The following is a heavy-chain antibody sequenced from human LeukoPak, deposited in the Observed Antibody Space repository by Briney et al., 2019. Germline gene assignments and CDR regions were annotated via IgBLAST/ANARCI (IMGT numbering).Heavy chain of an antibody. Sequence: SETLSLTCAVYGGSFSGFYWGWIRQPPGKGLEWIASIYHSGSTQYNLSLKSRVTISVDTSKNQLSLKLSSVTAADTAVYYCARRLAPADCWGQGTLVTVSS. D-gene: IGHD3-16*01. CDR1: GGSFSGFY. CDR2: IYHSGST. V-gene: IGHV4-38-2*01. J-gene: IGHJ4*02. CDR3: ARRLAPADC.